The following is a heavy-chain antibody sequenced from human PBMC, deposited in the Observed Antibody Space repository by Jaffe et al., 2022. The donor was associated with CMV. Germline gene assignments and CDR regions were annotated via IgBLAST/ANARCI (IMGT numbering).Heavy chain of an antibody. CDR1: GGSISRSGYY. CDR2: FYYNGST. D-gene: IGHD3-10*01. V-gene: IGHV4-39*01. CDR3: ARPLLLGIDY. Sequence: QLQLQESGPGLVKPSETLSLTCTVSGGSISRSGYYWGWIRQPPGKGLEWIGSFYYNGSTYYNPSLKSRVTISVDTSKNQFSLKLSSVTAADTALYYCARPLLLGIDYWGQGILVTVSS. J-gene: IGHJ4*02.